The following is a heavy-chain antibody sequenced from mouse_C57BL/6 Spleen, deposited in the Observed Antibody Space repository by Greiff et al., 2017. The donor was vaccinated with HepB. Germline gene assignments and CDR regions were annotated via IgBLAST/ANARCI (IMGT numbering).Heavy chain of an antibody. CDR3: ARRITTVVGRYFDV. V-gene: IGHV1-19*01. D-gene: IGHD1-1*01. Sequence: VQLQQSGPVLVKPGASVKMSCKASGYTFTDYYMNWVKQSHGKSLEWIGVINPYNGGTSYNQKFKGKATLTVDKSSSTAYMELNSLTSEDSAVYYCARRITTVVGRYFDVWGTGTTVTVSS. CDR2: INPYNGGT. J-gene: IGHJ1*03. CDR1: GYTFTDYY.